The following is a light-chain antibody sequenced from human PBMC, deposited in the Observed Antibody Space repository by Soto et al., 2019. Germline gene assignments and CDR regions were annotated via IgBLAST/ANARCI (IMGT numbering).Light chain of an antibody. J-gene: IGLJ2*01. V-gene: IGLV1-44*01. CDR2: SDN. CDR3: AAWDDSLRGRV. CDR1: NSNSGSNL. Sequence: QSVLTQPPSASGTPGQRITISCSGNNSNSGSNLVTWYQQLPGTAPKCLIYSDNQRPSGVPDRISGSRSGTSASLAISGLQSEDEAEYYCAAWDDSLRGRVFGGGTKVTVL.